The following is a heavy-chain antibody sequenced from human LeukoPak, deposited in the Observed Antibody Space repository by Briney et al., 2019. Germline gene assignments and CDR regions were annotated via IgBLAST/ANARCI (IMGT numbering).Heavy chain of an antibody. CDR3: ARDYSSGFLDY. V-gene: IGHV3-48*03. Sequence: GGSPRLSCAASGFTFSSYEMNWVRQAPGKGLEGVSYISSSGSTIYYADSVKGRFTISRDNAKNSLYLQMNSLRAEDTAVYYCARDYSSGFLDYWGQGTLVTVSS. J-gene: IGHJ4*02. CDR1: GFTFSSYE. D-gene: IGHD6-19*01. CDR2: ISSSGSTI.